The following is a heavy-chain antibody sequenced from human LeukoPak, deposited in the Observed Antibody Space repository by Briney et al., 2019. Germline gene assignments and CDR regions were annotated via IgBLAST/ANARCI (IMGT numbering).Heavy chain of an antibody. V-gene: IGHV1-18*01. D-gene: IGHD1/OR15-1a*01. CDR3: ARENNLRLDP. CDR2: ISAYNGNT. J-gene: IGHJ5*02. Sequence: GGSLKVSCKASGHTFTSYGISCVRQAPGQGLEWMGWISAYNGNTNYAQKLQGRVTMTTDTSTSTAYMELRSLRSDDTALYYCARENNLRLDPWGQGTLVTVSS. CDR1: GHTFTSYG.